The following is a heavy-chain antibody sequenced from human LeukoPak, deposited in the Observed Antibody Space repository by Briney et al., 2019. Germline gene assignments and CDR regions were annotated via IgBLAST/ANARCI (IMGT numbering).Heavy chain of an antibody. CDR3: VRDSRYCPDV. CDR2: LISDGSSA. J-gene: IGHJ6*02. V-gene: IGHV3-74*01. D-gene: IGHD2-8*02. CDR1: GFTFSSYW. Sequence: PGGSLRLSCAASGFTFSSYWMHWVRQAPGKGLVWVSRLISDGSSASYADSVKGQFTISRDNTKNILYLQMNSLRAEDTAVYYCVRDSRYCPDVWGQGTTVTVSS.